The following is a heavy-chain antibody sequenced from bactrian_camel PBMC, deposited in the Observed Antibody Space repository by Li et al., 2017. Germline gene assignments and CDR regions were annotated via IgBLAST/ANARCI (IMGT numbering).Heavy chain of an antibody. CDR2: IYTGDYDERT. J-gene: IGHJ4*01. CDR3: AAGAGWALRCTPNQNEYNY. D-gene: IGHD3*01. V-gene: IGHV3S40*01. CDR1: GFTFSTST. Sequence: EVQLVESGGGSVEAGGSLRLSCAASGFTFSTSTMNWFRQAPGKEREGVAAIYTGDYDERTLYADSVKSRFTISRDNAKATVYLQMNSLKPEDTAMYYCAAGAGWALRCTPNQNEYNYWGQGTQVTVS.